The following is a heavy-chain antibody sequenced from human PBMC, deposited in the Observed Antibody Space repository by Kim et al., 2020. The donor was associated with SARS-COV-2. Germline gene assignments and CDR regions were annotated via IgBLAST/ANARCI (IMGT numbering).Heavy chain of an antibody. Sequence: GGSLRLSCAASGFTFSSYAMHWVRQAPGKGLEWVAVISYDGSNKYYADSVKGRFTISRDNSKNTLYLQMNSLRAEDTAVYYCATHYGSGSDDYWGQGTLVTVSS. V-gene: IGHV3-30-3*01. D-gene: IGHD3-10*01. CDR3: ATHYGSGSDDY. CDR2: ISYDGSNK. J-gene: IGHJ4*02. CDR1: GFTFSSYA.